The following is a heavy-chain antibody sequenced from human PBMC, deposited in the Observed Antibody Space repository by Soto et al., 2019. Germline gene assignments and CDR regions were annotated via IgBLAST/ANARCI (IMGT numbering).Heavy chain of an antibody. CDR2: INHSGST. D-gene: IGHD3-10*01. Sequence: PSETLSLTCAVYGGSFSGYDWSWVRQPPGKGLEGSGEINHSGSTNYNPAPKSRPTIQVDTTNTPYSLKLSSVTAADTAVDYCARGQSTMVRGVIPWRYYYYGMDVRGQGPMVTVSS. V-gene: IGHV4-34*01. CDR1: GGSFSGYD. CDR3: ARGQSTMVRGVIPWRYYYYGMDV. J-gene: IGHJ6*02.